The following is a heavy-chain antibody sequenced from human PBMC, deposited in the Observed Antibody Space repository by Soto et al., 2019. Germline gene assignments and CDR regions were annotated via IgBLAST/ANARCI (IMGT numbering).Heavy chain of an antibody. D-gene: IGHD3-22*01. Sequence: ASVKVSCKASGYTFTSYYMHWVRQAPGQGLEWMGIINPSGGSTSYAQKFQGRVTMTRDTSTSTVYMELSSLRSEDTAVYYCARGGIYYDSSGYPADDAFDIWGQGTIVTVSS. CDR1: GYTFTSYY. CDR3: ARGGIYYDSSGYPADDAFDI. J-gene: IGHJ3*02. CDR2: INPSGGST. V-gene: IGHV1-46*01.